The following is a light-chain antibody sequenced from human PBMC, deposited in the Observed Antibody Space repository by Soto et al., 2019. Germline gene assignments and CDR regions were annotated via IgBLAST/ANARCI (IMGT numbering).Light chain of an antibody. Sequence: QSALAQPASVSGCPGQSITISCTGVSSDIGGYNYVSWYQQHPGRAPRLLILEVTNRPSGVPDRFSGSKSGNTASLIIRGLQAEDEADYFCSSYSSKTPPYVFGTGTKVTVL. J-gene: IGLJ1*01. V-gene: IGLV2-14*01. CDR2: EVT. CDR3: SSYSSKTPPYV. CDR1: SSDIGGYNY.